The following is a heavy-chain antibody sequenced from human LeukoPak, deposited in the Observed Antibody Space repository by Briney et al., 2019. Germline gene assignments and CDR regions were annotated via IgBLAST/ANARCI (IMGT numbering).Heavy chain of an antibody. CDR1: GYTFTTYG. V-gene: IGHV1-18*01. J-gene: IGHJ4*02. Sequence: GASVKVSCKTSGYTFTTYGVSWVRQAPGQGLEWMGWVSGYTGNTNYAERFQGRVTMTTDTSTTTVYMELTSLRSDETAVYYCARGEVSASLYYFDFWGQGTLVTVS. CDR3: ARGEVSASLYYFDF. CDR2: VSGYTGNT. D-gene: IGHD2-2*01.